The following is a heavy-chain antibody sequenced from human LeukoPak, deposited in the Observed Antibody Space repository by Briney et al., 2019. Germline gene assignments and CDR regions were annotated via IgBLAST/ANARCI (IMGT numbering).Heavy chain of an antibody. CDR3: AREGIGYYFDC. CDR2: ITSGPIYI. J-gene: IGHJ4*02. CDR1: GFTFSSHS. D-gene: IGHD3-10*01. Sequence: GGSLRLSCAVSGFTFSSHSMNWVRQAPGKGLEWVSSITSGPIYIYYADSMKGRFTISRDNAKNSLYLQMNSLRAEDTAVYYCAREGIGYYFDCWGQGTLVTVSS. V-gene: IGHV3-21*01.